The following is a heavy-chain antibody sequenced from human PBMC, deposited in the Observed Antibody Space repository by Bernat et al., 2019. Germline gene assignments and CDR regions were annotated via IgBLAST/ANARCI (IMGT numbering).Heavy chain of an antibody. CDR1: GFTVSSNY. J-gene: IGHJ2*01. Sequence: EVQLVETGGGLIQPGGSLRLSCAASGFTVSSNYMSWVRQAPGKGLEWVSVIYSGGSTYYADCVKGRFTISRDNSKNTLYLQMNSLRAEDTAVYYCARDRPHYYDSSGYNWYFDLWGRGTLVTVSS. D-gene: IGHD3-22*01. CDR2: IYSGGST. CDR3: ARDRPHYYDSSGYNWYFDL. V-gene: IGHV3-53*02.